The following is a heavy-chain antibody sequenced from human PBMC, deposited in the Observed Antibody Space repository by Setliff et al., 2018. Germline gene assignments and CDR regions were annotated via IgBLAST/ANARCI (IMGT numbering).Heavy chain of an antibody. Sequence: SETLSLTCTVSGGSISSTSYYWGWIRQAPGKGMEWIGSVYYSGYTYSKPSLQSRVSMSVDASKNQFSLKLASVTAADTAVYYCGRVDFTMIQGVVGHWGQGTLVTVSS. D-gene: IGHD3-10*01. CDR3: GRVDFTMIQGVVGH. CDR1: GGSISSTSYY. CDR2: VYYSGYT. V-gene: IGHV4-39*07. J-gene: IGHJ1*01.